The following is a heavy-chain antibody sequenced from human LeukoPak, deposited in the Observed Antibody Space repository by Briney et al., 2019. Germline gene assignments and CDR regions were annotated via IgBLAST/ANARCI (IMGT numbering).Heavy chain of an antibody. D-gene: IGHD1-26*01. V-gene: IGHV4-38-2*02. CDR1: GYSISSGYY. CDR3: ARGRGYTGSYFRFDY. J-gene: IGHJ4*02. CDR2: IYHSGST. Sequence: PSETLSLTCTVSGYSISSGYYWGWIRQPPGKGLEWIGSIYHSGSTYYNPSLKSRVTISVDTSKNQFSLKLSSVTAADTAVYYCARGRGYTGSYFRFDYWGQGTLVTVSS.